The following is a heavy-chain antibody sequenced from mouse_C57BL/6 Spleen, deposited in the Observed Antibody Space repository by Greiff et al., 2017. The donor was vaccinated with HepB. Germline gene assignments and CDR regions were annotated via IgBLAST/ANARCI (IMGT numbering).Heavy chain of an antibody. J-gene: IGHJ2*01. CDR1: GYSITSGYY. V-gene: IGHV3-6*01. Sequence: EVKLQESGPGLVKPSQSLSLTCSVTGYSITSGYYWNWIRQFPGNKLEWMGYISYDGSNNYNPSLKNRISITRDTSKNQFFLKLNSVTTEDTATYYCARDNYDYEGNYFDYWGQGTTLTVSS. CDR3: ARDNYDYEGNYFDY. CDR2: ISYDGSN. D-gene: IGHD2-4*01.